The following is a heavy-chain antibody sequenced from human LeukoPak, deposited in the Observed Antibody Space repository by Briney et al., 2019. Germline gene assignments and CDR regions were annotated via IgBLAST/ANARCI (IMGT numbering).Heavy chain of an antibody. CDR2: ISGSGGST. D-gene: IGHD2-2*02. CDR1: GFTFSSYA. Sequence: PGGSLRLSCAASGFTFSSYAMSWVRQAPGKGLEXXXXISGSGGSTYYADSVKGRFTISRDNSKNTLYLQMNSLRAEDTAVYYCAKDRRCSSTSCYKDYWGQGTLVAVSS. J-gene: IGHJ4*02. V-gene: IGHV3-23*01. CDR3: AKDRRCSSTSCYKDY.